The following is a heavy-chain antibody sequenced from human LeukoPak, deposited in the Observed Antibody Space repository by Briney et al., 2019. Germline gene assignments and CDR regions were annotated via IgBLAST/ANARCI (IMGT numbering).Heavy chain of an antibody. V-gene: IGHV4-39*01. CDR3: AQLQQWLALFDY. D-gene: IGHD6-19*01. Sequence: ASETLSLTCTVSGGSISSSSYYWGWIRQPPGKGMEWIGSIYYSGSTYYNPSLKSRVTISVDTSKNQFSLKLSSVTAADTAVYYCAQLQQWLALFDYWGQGTLVTVSS. CDR2: IYYSGST. CDR1: GGSISSSSYY. J-gene: IGHJ4*02.